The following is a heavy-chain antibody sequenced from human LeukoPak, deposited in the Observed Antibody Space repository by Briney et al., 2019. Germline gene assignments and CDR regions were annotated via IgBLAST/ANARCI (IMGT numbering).Heavy chain of an antibody. D-gene: IGHD3-3*01. CDR1: GFTFSSYA. CDR2: ISGSGGST. CDR3: AKDTIFGVAGFDS. J-gene: IGHJ4*02. Sequence: GGSLRLSCAASGFTFSSYAMSWVRQAPGKGLEWVSGISGSGGSTYYADSVKGRFTISRDNSKNTLYLQMNSLRAEDTAVYYCAKDTIFGVAGFDSWGQGTLVTVSS. V-gene: IGHV3-23*01.